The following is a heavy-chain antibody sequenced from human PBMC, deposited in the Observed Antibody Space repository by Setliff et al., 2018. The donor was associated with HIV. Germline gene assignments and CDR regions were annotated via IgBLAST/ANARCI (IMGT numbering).Heavy chain of an antibody. CDR1: GGSISSSDYY. CDR3: ARDKGYNNGLYAFDI. V-gene: IGHV4-39*07. CDR2: IYYSGST. Sequence: PSETLSLTCTVSGGSISSSDYYWGWIRQPPGKGLEWIGSIYYSGSTYYNPSLKSRVTISVDTSKNQFSLRLSSVTAADTAVYYCARDKGYNNGLYAFDIWGQGTMVTVSS. J-gene: IGHJ3*02. D-gene: IGHD6-19*01.